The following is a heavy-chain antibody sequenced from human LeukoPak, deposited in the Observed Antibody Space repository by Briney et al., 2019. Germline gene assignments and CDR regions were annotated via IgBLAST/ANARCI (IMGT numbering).Heavy chain of an antibody. Sequence: SETLSLTCTVYGYSITSGYYWDWIRQPPGKGLEWIGSIYHSGSTYYNPSLKSRVTISVDTSKNQFSLKLSSVTAADTAVYYCARDNCYDSSLDAFDIWGQGTMVTVSS. CDR3: ARDNCYDSSLDAFDI. J-gene: IGHJ3*02. CDR1: GYSITSGYY. CDR2: IYHSGST. D-gene: IGHD3-22*01. V-gene: IGHV4-38-2*02.